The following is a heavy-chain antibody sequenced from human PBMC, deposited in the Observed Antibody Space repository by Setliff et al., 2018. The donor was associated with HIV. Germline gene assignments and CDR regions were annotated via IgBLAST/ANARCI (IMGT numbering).Heavy chain of an antibody. Sequence: SETLSLTCTVSGGSISSSYWTWTRQPPGKGLEWIGNIHYSGSTNYNPSLKSRVTISVDTSRSQFSLKLSSVTAADMAVYYCAREHDTLTGYSFDYWGQGTLVTVSS. CDR1: GGSISSSY. CDR3: AREHDTLTGYSFDY. D-gene: IGHD3-9*01. J-gene: IGHJ4*02. CDR2: IHYSGST. V-gene: IGHV4-59*01.